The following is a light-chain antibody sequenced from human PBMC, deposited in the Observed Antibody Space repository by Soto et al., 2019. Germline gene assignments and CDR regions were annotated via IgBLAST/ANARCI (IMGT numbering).Light chain of an antibody. CDR3: QKYDRAPRT. CDR2: GVS. CDR1: QSLSSNY. J-gene: IGKJ1*01. Sequence: EIVLTQSPGTLSLSPGERATLSCRASQSLSSNYLAWYQQKPGQAPRLLIYGVSSRATGIPDRFSGSGSGTDFTLTISRLEPEDYAVYYCQKYDRAPRTFGQGTKV. V-gene: IGKV3-20*01.